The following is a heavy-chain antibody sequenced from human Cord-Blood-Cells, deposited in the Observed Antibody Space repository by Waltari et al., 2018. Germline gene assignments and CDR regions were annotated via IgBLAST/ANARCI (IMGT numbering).Heavy chain of an antibody. J-gene: IGHJ4*02. D-gene: IGHD3-10*01. CDR2: INHSGST. Sequence: QVQLQQWGAGLLKPSETLSLTCAVHGGSFSGYYCSWIRQPPGKGLEWIGEINHSGSTNYNPSLKSRVTISVDTSKNQFSLKLSSVTAADTAVYYCARRKTMVRGVIIFLFDYWGQGTLVTVSS. CDR1: GGSFSGYY. CDR3: ARRKTMVRGVIIFLFDY. V-gene: IGHV4-34*01.